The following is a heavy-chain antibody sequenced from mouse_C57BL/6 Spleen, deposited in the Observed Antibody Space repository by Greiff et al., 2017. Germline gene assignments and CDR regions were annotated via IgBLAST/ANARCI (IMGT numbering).Heavy chain of an antibody. CDR2: INPSTGGT. J-gene: IGHJ4*01. CDR3: ARSRYYGSPPYAMDY. CDR1: GYSFTGYY. D-gene: IGHD1-1*01. Sequence: VQLQQSGPELVEPGASVKISCKASGYSFTGYYMNWVKQSPEKSLEWIGEINPSTGGTTYNQKFKAKATLTVDKSSSTAYMQLKSLTSEDSAVYYCARSRYYGSPPYAMDYWGQGTSVTVSS. V-gene: IGHV1-42*01.